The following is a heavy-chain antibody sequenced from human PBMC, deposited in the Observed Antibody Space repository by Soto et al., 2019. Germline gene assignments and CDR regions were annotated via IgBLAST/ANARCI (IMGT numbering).Heavy chain of an antibody. V-gene: IGHV3-30-3*01. D-gene: IGHD6-6*01. Sequence: GSLRLSCAASGFTFSSYAMHWVRQAPGKGLEWVAVISYDGSSKYYADSVKGRFTISRDNSKNTLYLQMNSLRAEDTAVYYCASPASYIAARPFDYWGQGTLVTVSS. CDR1: GFTFSSYA. J-gene: IGHJ4*02. CDR3: ASPASYIAARPFDY. CDR2: ISYDGSSK.